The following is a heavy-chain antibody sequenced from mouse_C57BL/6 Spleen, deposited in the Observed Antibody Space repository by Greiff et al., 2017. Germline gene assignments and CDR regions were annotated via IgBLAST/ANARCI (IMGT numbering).Heavy chain of an antibody. CDR2: ISSGSSTI. J-gene: IGHJ2*01. D-gene: IGHD1-1*01. V-gene: IGHV5-17*01. Sequence: EVKVEESGGGLVKPGGSLKLSCAASGFTFSDYGMHWVRQAPEKGLEWVAYISSGSSTIYYADTVKGRFTISRDNAKNTLFLKLTSLRSEDTAMYYCARKYYYCSSFSYWGQGTTLTVST. CDR1: GFTFSDYG. CDR3: ARKYYYCSSFSY.